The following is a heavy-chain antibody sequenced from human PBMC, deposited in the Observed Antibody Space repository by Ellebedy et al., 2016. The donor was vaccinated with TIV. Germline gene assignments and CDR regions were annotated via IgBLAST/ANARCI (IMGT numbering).Heavy chain of an antibody. Sequence: GESLKISCAASGFTFSSYAMSWVRQAPGKGLEWVSTISNTGSRIYYADSVEGRFIISRDNSKKTLYLQMNSLRAEDTAVYYCAKGRGGGSDSSAPRYYFDYWGLGTLVTASS. CDR1: GFTFSSYA. V-gene: IGHV3-23*01. J-gene: IGHJ4*02. D-gene: IGHD3-22*01. CDR3: AKGRGGGSDSSAPRYYFDY. CDR2: ISNTGSRI.